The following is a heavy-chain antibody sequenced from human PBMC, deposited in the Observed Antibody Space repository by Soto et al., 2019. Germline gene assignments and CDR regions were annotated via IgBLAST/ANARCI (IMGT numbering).Heavy chain of an antibody. CDR1: GYTFTSYA. J-gene: IGHJ4*02. Sequence: GDSVKVSCKASGYTFTSYAMHWVRQAPGQRLEWMGWINAGNGNTKYSQKFQGRVTITRDTSASTAYMELSSLRSEDTAVYYCARTLIAVAGIFDYWGRGPLGTVSA. CDR3: ARTLIAVAGIFDY. D-gene: IGHD6-19*01. V-gene: IGHV1-3*01. CDR2: INAGNGNT.